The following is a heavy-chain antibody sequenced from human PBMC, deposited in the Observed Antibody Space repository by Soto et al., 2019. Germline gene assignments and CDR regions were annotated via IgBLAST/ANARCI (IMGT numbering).Heavy chain of an antibody. J-gene: IGHJ4*02. Sequence: QVQLQESGPGLVKPSETLSLTCTVSGGSISSYYWSWIRQPPGKGLEWLGYIYYSGSTNYNPSLKSRVTISEDTSKNHFALKLSSVTAADTAVYYCARRYGASFDYWGQGTLVTVSS. CDR3: ARRYGASFDY. CDR1: GGSISSYY. CDR2: IYYSGST. D-gene: IGHD4-17*01. V-gene: IGHV4-59*01.